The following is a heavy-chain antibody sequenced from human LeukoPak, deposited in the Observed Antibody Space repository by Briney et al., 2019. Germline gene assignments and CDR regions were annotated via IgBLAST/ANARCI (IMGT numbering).Heavy chain of an antibody. D-gene: IGHD3-3*01. J-gene: IGHJ3*02. CDR1: GGSISSYY. CDR3: ARVRAIFGVVTPGDAFDI. Sequence: SETLSLTCTVSGGSISSYYWSWTRQPPGKGPEWIGYIYYSGSTNYNPSLKSRVTISVDTSKNQFSLKLSSVTAADTAVYYCARVRAIFGVVTPGDAFDIWGQGTMVTVSS. CDR2: IYYSGST. V-gene: IGHV4-59*01.